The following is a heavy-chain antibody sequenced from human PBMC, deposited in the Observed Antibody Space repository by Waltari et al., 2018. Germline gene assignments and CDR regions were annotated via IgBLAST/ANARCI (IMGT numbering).Heavy chain of an antibody. J-gene: IGHJ5*02. CDR1: GYTLTSYA. V-gene: IGHV7-4-1*02. CDR2: IITSSGNP. CDR3: TREVVPAATIVVNWFDP. Sequence: QVQLVQSGSELKKPGASVKVSCKASGYTLTSYAINWVRQAPGQGLELMGWIITSSGNPTYAQGFTGRFVFSLDTSVSTAYLQINNLQADDTAIYYCTREVVPAATIVVNWFDPWGQGTLVTVSS. D-gene: IGHD2-2*01.